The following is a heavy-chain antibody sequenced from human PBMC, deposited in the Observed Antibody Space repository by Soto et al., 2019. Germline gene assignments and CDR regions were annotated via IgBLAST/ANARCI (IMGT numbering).Heavy chain of an antibody. CDR1: GGLFSSFA. D-gene: IGHD3-16*01. CDR2: IIPVFGTT. J-gene: IGHJ4*01. V-gene: IGHV1-69*13. CDR3: GRGGGPYVWFNEF. Sequence: SVKVSCKDSGGLFSSFAISWVRQAPGQGLEWLGGIIPVFGTTNYAEKFQGRVTITADESTNTAYMELSGLTSGDTAMYYCGRGGGPYVWFNEFWGQGTLVTV.